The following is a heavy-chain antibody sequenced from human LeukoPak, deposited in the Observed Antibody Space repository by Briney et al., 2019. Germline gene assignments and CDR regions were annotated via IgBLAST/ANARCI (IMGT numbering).Heavy chain of an antibody. Sequence: GGSLRLSCAASGFTFSTYGMHWLRQAPGKGLEWVSFIRYVGINKYYADSVKGRFTISRDNSKNTLYLQMKSLRAEDTAVYYCARIDSALGELGYWGQGTLVTVSS. CDR2: IRYVGINK. J-gene: IGHJ4*02. V-gene: IGHV3-30*02. CDR3: ARIDSALGELGY. D-gene: IGHD3-16*01. CDR1: GFTFSTYG.